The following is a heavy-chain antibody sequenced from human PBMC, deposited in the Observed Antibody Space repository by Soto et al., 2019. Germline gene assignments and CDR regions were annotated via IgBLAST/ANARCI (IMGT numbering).Heavy chain of an antibody. Sequence: SETLSLTCTVSGGSISSYFWSWIRQPPGKGLEWIGYIYYSGSTNYNPSLKSRVTISVDTSKNQFSLKLSSVTAADTAVYYCARTLYSYGPRFDYWGQGNLVTVS. D-gene: IGHD5-18*01. CDR1: GGSISSYF. CDR2: IYYSGST. J-gene: IGHJ4*02. V-gene: IGHV4-59*01. CDR3: ARTLYSYGPRFDY.